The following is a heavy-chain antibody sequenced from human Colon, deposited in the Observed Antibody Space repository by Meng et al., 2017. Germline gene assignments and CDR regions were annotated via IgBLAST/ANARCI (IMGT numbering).Heavy chain of an antibody. CDR3: ARGRRYNWNDEGPYSFEH. CDR2: VYSSGKT. CDR1: GVSMSSYY. V-gene: IGHV4-59*01. Sequence: SETLSLTCSVSGVSMSSYYWTWSRQAPGKVPEWIGYVYSSGKTSYNPSLKNRVTISVDTSKKQFSLNLKSVSAADTAVYYCARGRRYNWNDEGPYSFEHWGQGILVTVSS. D-gene: IGHD1-1*01. J-gene: IGHJ5*02.